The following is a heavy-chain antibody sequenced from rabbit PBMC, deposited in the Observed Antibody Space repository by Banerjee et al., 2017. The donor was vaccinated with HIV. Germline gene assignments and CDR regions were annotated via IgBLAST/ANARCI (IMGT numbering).Heavy chain of an antibody. CDR3: ARGDAGVIGWNFNL. CDR2: INTSSGNT. V-gene: IGHV1S40*01. J-gene: IGHJ4*01. D-gene: IGHD4-2*01. Sequence: KGLEWIACINTSSGNTVYASWAKGRFTISKTSSTTVTLQMTSLTAADTATYFCARGDAGVIGWNFNLWGQGTLVTVS.